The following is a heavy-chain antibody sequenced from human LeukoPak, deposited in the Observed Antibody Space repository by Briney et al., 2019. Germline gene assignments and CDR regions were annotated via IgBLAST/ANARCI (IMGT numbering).Heavy chain of an antibody. J-gene: IGHJ4*02. CDR2: CGTSGDT. D-gene: IGHD6-13*01. Sequence: GGSLRLSCAASGFTFSSYAMNWVRQAPGKGLEWVSACGTSGDTYYADSVRGRFTISRDNAKNTVYLQMSSLRAEDTAVYYCAQKTPGTHPFDYWGQGTLVTVSS. CDR1: GFTFSSYA. CDR3: AQKTPGTHPFDY. V-gene: IGHV3-23*01.